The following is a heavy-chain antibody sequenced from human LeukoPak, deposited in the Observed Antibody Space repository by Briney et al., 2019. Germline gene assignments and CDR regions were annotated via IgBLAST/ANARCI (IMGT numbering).Heavy chain of an antibody. V-gene: IGHV4-39*01. CDR3: ARRKGYCSGGSCYNWFGP. CDR1: GGSISSSSYY. J-gene: IGHJ5*02. Sequence: PSETLSLTCTVSGGSISSSSYYWGWIRQPPGKGLEWIGSIYYSGSTYYNPSLKSRVTISVDTSKNQFSLKLSSMTAADTAVYYCARRKGYCSGGSCYNWFGPWGQGTLVTVSS. D-gene: IGHD2-15*01. CDR2: IYYSGST.